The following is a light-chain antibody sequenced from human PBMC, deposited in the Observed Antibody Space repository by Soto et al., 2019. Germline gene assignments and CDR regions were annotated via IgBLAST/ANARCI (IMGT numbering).Light chain of an antibody. CDR1: QSISSY. CDR2: AAS. V-gene: IGKV1-39*01. J-gene: IGKJ1*01. CDR3: QQSYSSPPT. Sequence: IQMTQSTSSVSASVGDRVTITCRASQSISSYLNWYQQKPGKAPKLLIFAASSLQSGVPSRFSGSRSGPDFTLTISSLQPEDFATYYCQQSYSSPPTFGQGTKV.